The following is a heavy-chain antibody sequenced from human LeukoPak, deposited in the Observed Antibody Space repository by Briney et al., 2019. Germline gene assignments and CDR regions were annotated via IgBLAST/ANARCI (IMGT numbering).Heavy chain of an antibody. J-gene: IGHJ4*02. Sequence: VSVKVSCKASGYDFINYGISWLRQAPGQGLEWMGWRSIYNGNTNYKLQGRVTMTIDTSTSTAYMEVRSLRSDDTAVYYCGRGGPFPSGSSSREYYLDYWGQRTLVIVSS. CDR3: GRGGPFPSGSSSREYYLDY. CDR1: GYDFINYG. CDR2: RSIYNGNT. V-gene: IGHV1-18*01. D-gene: IGHD6-6*01.